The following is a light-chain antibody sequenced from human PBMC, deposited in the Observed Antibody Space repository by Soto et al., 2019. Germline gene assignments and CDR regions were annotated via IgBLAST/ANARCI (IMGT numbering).Light chain of an antibody. Sequence: AIQLTQSPSSLSASTGDRVTITCRASQGISSYLAWYQQKPGKAPKLLIYAASTLQSGVPPRFSGSGSGTDFTLTISCLQSEDFATYYCQQYYSYPLTFGGGTKVDI. CDR3: QQYYSYPLT. J-gene: IGKJ4*01. CDR1: QGISSY. CDR2: AAS. V-gene: IGKV1-8*01.